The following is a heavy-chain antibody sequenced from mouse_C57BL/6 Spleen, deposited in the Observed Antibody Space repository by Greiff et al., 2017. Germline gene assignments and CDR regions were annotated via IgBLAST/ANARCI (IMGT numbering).Heavy chain of an antibody. CDR3: ARGEYYGSPRRFFAY. CDR2: IDPSDSYT. J-gene: IGHJ3*01. Sequence: QVQLQQPGAELVMPGASVKLSCKASGYTFTSYWMHWVKQRPGQGLEWIGEIDPSDSYTNYNQKFKGKSTLTVDKSSSTAYMQLSSLTSEDSAVYYCARGEYYGSPRRFFAYWGQGTLVTVSA. CDR1: GYTFTSYW. D-gene: IGHD1-1*01. V-gene: IGHV1-69*01.